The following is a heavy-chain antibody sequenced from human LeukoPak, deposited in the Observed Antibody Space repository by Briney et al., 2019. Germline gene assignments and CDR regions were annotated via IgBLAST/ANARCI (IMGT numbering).Heavy chain of an antibody. Sequence: SETLSLTCTVSGGSISSSSYYWGWIRQPPGKGLEWIGSIYYSGSTYYNPSLKSRVTISVDTSKNQFSLKLSSVTAADTAVYYCASYYDSSGYADGAFDIWGQGTMVTVSS. CDR2: IYYSGST. CDR1: GGSISSSSYY. V-gene: IGHV4-39*01. CDR3: ASYYDSSGYADGAFDI. D-gene: IGHD3-22*01. J-gene: IGHJ3*02.